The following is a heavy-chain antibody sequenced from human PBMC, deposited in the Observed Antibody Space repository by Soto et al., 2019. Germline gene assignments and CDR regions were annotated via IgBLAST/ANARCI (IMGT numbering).Heavy chain of an antibody. J-gene: IGHJ4*02. CDR1: GFAFRSYG. V-gene: IGHV3-30*18. Sequence: QVQLVESGGGVVQPGRSLGLSCTVSGFAFRSYGLHWVRQAPGKGLEWVAVISYDGGNERYADSVKGRFTISRDNSKNTLYLQMNSLSAEDTAVYYCAKDTYYHDSTGYYVFDYCGQGTLVTASS. D-gene: IGHD3-22*01. CDR3: AKDTYYHDSTGYYVFDY. CDR2: ISYDGGNE.